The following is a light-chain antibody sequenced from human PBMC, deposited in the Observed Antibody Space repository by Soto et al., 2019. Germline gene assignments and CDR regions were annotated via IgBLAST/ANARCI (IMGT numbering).Light chain of an antibody. Sequence: QSALTQPASVSGSPGQSITISCTGTSSDVGAYFYVSWYQHHPGKAPKLVIYDVSLRPSGVSNRFSGSKSGNTASLTISGLQAEDEADSHSFSYTTSRTRIFGTGTKVTVL. J-gene: IGLJ1*01. V-gene: IGLV2-14*03. CDR3: FSYTTSRTRI. CDR1: SSDVGAYFY. CDR2: DVS.